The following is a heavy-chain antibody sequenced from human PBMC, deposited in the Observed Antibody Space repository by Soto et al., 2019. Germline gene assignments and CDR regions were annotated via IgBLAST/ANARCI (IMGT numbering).Heavy chain of an antibody. CDR2: IIPIFGTA. V-gene: IGHV1-69*13. CDR1: GGTFSSYA. CDR3: ARGGGYDILTGYYLAGPLEI. D-gene: IGHD3-9*01. J-gene: IGHJ3*02. Sequence: SVKVSCKASGGTFSSYAISWVRQAPGQGLEWMGGIIPIFGTANYAQKYQGRVTITADESTSTAYMELSSLRSEDTAVYYCARGGGYDILTGYYLAGPLEIWGQGTMVTVSS.